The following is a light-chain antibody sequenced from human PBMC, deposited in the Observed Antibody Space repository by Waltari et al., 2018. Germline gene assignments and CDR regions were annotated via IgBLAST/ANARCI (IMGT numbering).Light chain of an antibody. CDR1: QSVLYSSNNKNY. CDR3: QQYYSPPYT. V-gene: IGKV4-1*01. Sequence: DIVMTQSPVSLAVSLGERAPINCKSSQSVLYSSNNKNYVAWYQQKPGQPPKLRIYWASTRASGVPDRFSGSGSGTDFTLTISSLQAEDVAVYYCQQYYSPPYTFGQGTKLEIK. CDR2: WAS. J-gene: IGKJ2*01.